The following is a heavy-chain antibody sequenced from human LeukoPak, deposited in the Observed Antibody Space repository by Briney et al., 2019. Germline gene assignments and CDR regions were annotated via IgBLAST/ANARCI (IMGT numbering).Heavy chain of an antibody. CDR3: ARGADSGWFGDY. V-gene: IGHV1-3*02. CDR1: GCIFTNYG. CDR2: SNAGNGNT. Sequence: ASVKVSCKASGCIFTNYGMHWVRQAPGQRLEWMGWSNAGNGNTKYSQEFQGRVTFTRDTSANTAYMELSSLRSEDMAVYYCARGADSGWFGDYWGQGTLVTVSS. D-gene: IGHD6-19*01. J-gene: IGHJ4*02.